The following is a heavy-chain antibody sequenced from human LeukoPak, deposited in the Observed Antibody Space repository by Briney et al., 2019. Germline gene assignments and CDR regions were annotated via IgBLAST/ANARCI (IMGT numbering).Heavy chain of an antibody. J-gene: IGHJ4*02. D-gene: IGHD3-22*01. V-gene: IGHV1-24*01. CDR3: ATDVKYYYDSSGYTYLV. CDR2: FDPEDGET. Sequence: GASVKVSCKVSGYTLTELSMHWVRQAPGKGLEWMGGFDPEDGETIYAQKFQGRVTMTEDTSTDTAYMELSSLRSEDTAVYYCATDVKYYYDSSGYTYLVWGQGTLVTVSS. CDR1: GYTLTELS.